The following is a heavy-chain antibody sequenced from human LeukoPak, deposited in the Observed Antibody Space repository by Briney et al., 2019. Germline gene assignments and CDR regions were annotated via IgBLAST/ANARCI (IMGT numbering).Heavy chain of an antibody. CDR2: IYYSGST. D-gene: IGHD3-22*01. V-gene: IGHV4-59*01. CDR3: ARDRGYYYGGYYYYYMDV. Sequence: SETLSLTCTVSGGSISSYYWSWIRQPPGKGLEWIGYIYYSGSTNYNPSLTSRVTISVDTSKNQFSPKLSSVTAADTAVYYCARDRGYYYGGYYYYYMDVWGKGTTVTISS. J-gene: IGHJ6*03. CDR1: GGSISSYY.